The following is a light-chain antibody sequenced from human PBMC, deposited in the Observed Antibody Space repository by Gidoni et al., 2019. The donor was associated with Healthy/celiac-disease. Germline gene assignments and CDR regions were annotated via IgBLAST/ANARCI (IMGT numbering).Light chain of an antibody. CDR2: GAS. CDR3: QQYNNWART. CDR1: QSVSSN. J-gene: IGKJ1*01. Sequence: ITRSAATLSVSPGERATLSCRASQSVSSNLAWYQQKPGQAPRLLIYGASTRATGIPARFSGSSSGTEFTITISSPQSEAFAVYYCQQYNNWARTFGQGTKVEIK. V-gene: IGKV3-15*01.